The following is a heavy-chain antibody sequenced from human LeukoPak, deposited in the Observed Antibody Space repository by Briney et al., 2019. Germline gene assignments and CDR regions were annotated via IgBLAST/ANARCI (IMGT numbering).Heavy chain of an antibody. CDR1: GGSINNRDYY. J-gene: IGHJ3*02. D-gene: IGHD3-10*01. CDR2: IYYSGST. CDR3: ARDYYGSGSYRRIDAFDI. V-gene: IGHV4-39*07. Sequence: SETLSLTCTVSGGSINNRDYYWGWIRQPPGKGLEWIGNIYYSGSTHYSPSLKSRVTISVDTSKNHFSLKLSSVTAADTAVYYCARDYYGSGSYRRIDAFDIWGQGRMVTVSS.